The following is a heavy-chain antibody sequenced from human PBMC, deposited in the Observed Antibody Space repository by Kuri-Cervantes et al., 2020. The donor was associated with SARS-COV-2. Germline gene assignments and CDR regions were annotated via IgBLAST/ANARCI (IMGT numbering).Heavy chain of an antibody. CDR2: INPNSGGT. J-gene: IGHJ6*03. D-gene: IGHD3-10*01. V-gene: IGHV1-2*02. Sequence: ASVKVSCKASGYTFTGYYMHRVRQAPGQGLEWMGWINPNSGGTNYAQKFQGRVTMTRDTSISTAYMELSRLRSGDTAVYYCARELLGIQSSGSYYMDVWGKGTTVTVSS. CDR1: GYTFTGYY. CDR3: ARELLGIQSSGSYYMDV.